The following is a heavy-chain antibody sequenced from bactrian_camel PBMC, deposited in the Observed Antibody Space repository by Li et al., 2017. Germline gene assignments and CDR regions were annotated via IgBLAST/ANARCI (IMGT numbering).Heavy chain of an antibody. D-gene: IGHD4*01. CDR2: GYTGDAYT. J-gene: IGHJ4*01. CDR1: GYTSSTVC. V-gene: IGHV3S1*01. CDR3: ATLSLVDSDYNSAHNY. Sequence: QLVESGGALVQPGGSLRLSCSASGYTSSTVCMGWFRQAPGKEREGVAAQATGYTGDAYTNYVDSVKGRFTISRDNAVNTGYLQMNSLKSEDTALYFCATLSLVDSDYNSAHNYWGQGTQVTVS.